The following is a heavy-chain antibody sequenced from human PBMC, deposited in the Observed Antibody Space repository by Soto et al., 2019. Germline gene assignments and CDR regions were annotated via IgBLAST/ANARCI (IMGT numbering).Heavy chain of an antibody. Sequence: SETLSLTCAVYGGSFSGYYWSWIRQPPGKGLEWIGEINHSGSTNYNPSLKSRVTISVDTSKNQFSLKLSSVTAADTAVYYCEVATDHGLFDYWGQGTLVTVSS. CDR2: INHSGST. D-gene: IGHD5-12*01. J-gene: IGHJ4*02. V-gene: IGHV4-34*01. CDR1: GGSFSGYY. CDR3: EVATDHGLFDY.